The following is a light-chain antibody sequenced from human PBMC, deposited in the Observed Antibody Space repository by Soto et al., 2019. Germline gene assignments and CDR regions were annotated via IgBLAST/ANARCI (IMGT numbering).Light chain of an antibody. CDR1: QGISSY. Sequence: DIQLTQSPSFLSASVGDRVTITCRASQGISSYLAWYQKKPGKAPKLLLYAASTLQSVVPSRFSGSGSGTEFTLTISSLQPEYFETYYCQQLNSYPPFFGPGTKVDI. CDR2: AAS. V-gene: IGKV1-9*01. CDR3: QQLNSYPPF. J-gene: IGKJ3*01.